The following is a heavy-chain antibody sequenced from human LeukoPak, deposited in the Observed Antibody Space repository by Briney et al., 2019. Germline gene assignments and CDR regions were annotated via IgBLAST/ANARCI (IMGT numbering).Heavy chain of an antibody. J-gene: IGHJ3*02. V-gene: IGHV1-58*02. CDR1: GFTFTSSA. Sequence: SVKVSCKASGFTFTSSAMQWVREARGQRLEWIGWIVVGSGNTNYAQKFQERVTITRDMSTSTAYMELSSLRSEDTAVYYCAAVPLAAHSHDAFDIWGQGTMVTVSS. CDR2: IVVGSGNT. CDR3: AAVPLAAHSHDAFDI. D-gene: IGHD6-6*01.